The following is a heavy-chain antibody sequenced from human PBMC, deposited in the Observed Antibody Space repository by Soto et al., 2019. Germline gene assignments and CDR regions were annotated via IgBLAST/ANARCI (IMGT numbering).Heavy chain of an antibody. CDR1: GYTLTELS. Sequence: ASVKVSCKVSGYTLTELSMHWVRQAPGKGLEWMGGFDPEDGETIYAQKFQGRVTMTEDTSTDTAYMELSSLRSEDTVVYYCATGTAMVIAFDIWGQGTMVTVSS. CDR3: ATGTAMVIAFDI. D-gene: IGHD5-18*01. CDR2: FDPEDGET. J-gene: IGHJ3*02. V-gene: IGHV1-24*01.